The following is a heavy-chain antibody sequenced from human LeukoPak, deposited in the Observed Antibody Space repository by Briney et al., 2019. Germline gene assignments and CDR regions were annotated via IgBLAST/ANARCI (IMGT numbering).Heavy chain of an antibody. J-gene: IGHJ4*02. D-gene: IGHD5-18*01. CDR3: ARALDTPTNDY. Sequence: ASVKVSCKASGYTFTSYGISWVRQAPGQGLEWMGWISVYNGNTLYAQGLQGRVTMTTDTSTDTAYMELRSLRSDDTAVYYCARALDTPTNDYWGQGTLVTVSS. V-gene: IGHV1-18*01. CDR2: ISVYNGNT. CDR1: GYTFTSYG.